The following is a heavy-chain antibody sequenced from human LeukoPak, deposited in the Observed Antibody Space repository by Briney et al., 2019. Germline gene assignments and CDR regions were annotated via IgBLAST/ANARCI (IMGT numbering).Heavy chain of an antibody. Sequence: ASVKASCKASGYTFTSYDIHWVRQATGQGLEWMGWMNPNSGNTGYAQKFQGRVTTTRNTSISTAYVELSSLRSEDTAVYYCARGGGYNDFDYWGQGTLVTVSS. D-gene: IGHD5-24*01. CDR1: GYTFTSYD. V-gene: IGHV1-8*03. CDR2: MNPNSGNT. J-gene: IGHJ4*02. CDR3: ARGGGYNDFDY.